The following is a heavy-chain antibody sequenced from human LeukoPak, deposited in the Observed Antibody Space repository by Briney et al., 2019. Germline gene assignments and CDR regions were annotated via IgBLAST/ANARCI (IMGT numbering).Heavy chain of an antibody. V-gene: IGHV3-7*01. Sequence: PGGSLRLSCAASGFTLSSYWMNWVRQAPGKGLEWVANINQDGSEKYYVDSVKGRFTISRDNAKNSLYLRMNSLRVDDTAVYYCARVRTGSYRVDYWGQGTLVTVSS. J-gene: IGHJ4*02. CDR1: GFTLSSYW. CDR2: INQDGSEK. D-gene: IGHD3-16*02. CDR3: ARVRTGSYRVDY.